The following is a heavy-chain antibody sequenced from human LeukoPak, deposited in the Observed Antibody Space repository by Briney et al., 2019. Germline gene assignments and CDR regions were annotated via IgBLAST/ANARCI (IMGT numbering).Heavy chain of an antibody. J-gene: IGHJ6*03. D-gene: IGHD1-14*01. V-gene: IGHV3-23*01. Sequence: PGGSLRLSCAASGFTFSSYAMSWVRPAPGKGLEWVSAISGSGGSTYYADSVKGRFTISRDNSKNTLYLQMNSLRAEDTAVYYCAKVPNQRFYYYYMDLWGKGSTVTVSS. CDR2: ISGSGGST. CDR3: AKVPNQRFYYYYMDL. CDR1: GFTFSSYA.